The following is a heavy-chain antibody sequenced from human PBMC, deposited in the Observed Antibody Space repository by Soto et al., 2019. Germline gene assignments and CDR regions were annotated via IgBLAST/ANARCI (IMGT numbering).Heavy chain of an antibody. CDR2: IFYSGTT. Sequence: SETLSLTCTVSGGSFSSGGYYWSWIRQHPGKALEWIGYIFYSGTTYYNPSLKSRVTISVDTSKKQFSLKLRSVTAADAAVYYCARVPSIYGVVRGYYYDMHVWGQGTAVT. J-gene: IGHJ6*02. CDR1: GGSFSSGGYY. V-gene: IGHV4-31*03. CDR3: ARVPSIYGVVRGYYYDMHV. D-gene: IGHD3-3*01.